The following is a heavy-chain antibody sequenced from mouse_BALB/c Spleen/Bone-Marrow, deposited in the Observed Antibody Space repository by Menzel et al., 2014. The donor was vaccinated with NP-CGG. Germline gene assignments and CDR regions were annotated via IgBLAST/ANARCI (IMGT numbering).Heavy chain of an antibody. CDR1: GYSFTSCT. J-gene: IGHJ2*01. D-gene: IGHD2-3*01. Sequence: QVHVKQSGAELARPGASVKMSCKASGYSFTSCTMHWIKQRPGQGLEWIAYISPRNTYSDYNQKFKDRATGTADKSSSTASMQPTTSTPKGSTVANRLREGTYDVCSGHVDHWGQGTTLTVSS. CDR3: LREGTYDVCSGHVDH. V-gene: IGHV1-4*01. CDR2: ISPRNTYS.